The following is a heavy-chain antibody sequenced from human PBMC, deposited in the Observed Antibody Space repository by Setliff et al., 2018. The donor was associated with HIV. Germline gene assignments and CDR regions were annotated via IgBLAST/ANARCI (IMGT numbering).Heavy chain of an antibody. CDR3: AVRRYYDSTGYYDH. Sequence: SETLSLTCTVSSGSISGDNWWSWVRQPPGKGLEWIGEIYHRGSTNYNPSLKSRVTISVDKSKNQFSLKLTSVTAADTAVYYCAVRRYYDSTGYYDHWGQGTLVTVSS. CDR2: IYHRGST. CDR1: SGSISGDNW. D-gene: IGHD3-22*01. V-gene: IGHV4-4*02. J-gene: IGHJ4*02.